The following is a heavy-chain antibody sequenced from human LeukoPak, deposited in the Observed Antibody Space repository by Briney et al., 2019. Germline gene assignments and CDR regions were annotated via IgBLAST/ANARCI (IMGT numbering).Heavy chain of an antibody. CDR2: IYSGGNT. Sequence: GGSLRLSCAASGFTVSINYMSWVRQAPGRGLEWVSVIYSGGNTYYADSVKGRFTISRDNSKDTLYLQMNSLRADDTAVYYCARDLIGGWPFDYWGQGTLVTVSS. V-gene: IGHV3-66*01. D-gene: IGHD6-19*01. CDR1: GFTVSINY. CDR3: ARDLIGGWPFDY. J-gene: IGHJ4*02.